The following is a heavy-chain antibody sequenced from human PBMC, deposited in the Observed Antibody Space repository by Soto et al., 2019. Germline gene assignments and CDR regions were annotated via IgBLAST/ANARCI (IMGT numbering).Heavy chain of an antibody. D-gene: IGHD6-19*01. V-gene: IGHV1-18*01. CDR3: ARAAVAGTENDY. CDR2: ISAYNGNT. CDR1: GYTFTSYG. Sequence: GASVKVSCKASGYTFTSYGIGWVRQAAGQGLEWMGWISAYNGNTNYAQKLQGRVTMTTDTSTSTAYMELRSLRSDDTAVYYCARAAVAGTENDYWGQRTLVTVSS. J-gene: IGHJ4*02.